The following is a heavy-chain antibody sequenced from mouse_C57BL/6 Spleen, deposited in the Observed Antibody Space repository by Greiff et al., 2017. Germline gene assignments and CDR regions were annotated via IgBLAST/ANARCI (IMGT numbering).Heavy chain of an antibody. J-gene: IGHJ2*01. Sequence: EVKVVESGPELVKPGASVKIPCKASGYTFTDYNMDWVKQSHGKSLEWIGDINPNNGGTIYNQKFKGKATLTVDKSSSTAYMELRSLTSEDTAVYYCARRDYYGSSYDYWGQGTTLTVSS. CDR1: GYTFTDYN. D-gene: IGHD1-1*01. V-gene: IGHV1-18*01. CDR3: ARRDYYGSSYDY. CDR2: INPNNGGT.